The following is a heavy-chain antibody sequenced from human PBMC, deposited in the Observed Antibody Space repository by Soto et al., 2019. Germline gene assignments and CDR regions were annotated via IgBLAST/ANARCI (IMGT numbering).Heavy chain of an antibody. CDR1: GFTFSIYA. CDR2: ISGSGVST. V-gene: IGHV3-23*01. D-gene: IGHD3-22*01. CDR3: AKGSPDYYDSSGYYHS. Sequence: GGSLRLSCAASGFTFSIYAMTWVRQAPGKGLEWVSGISGSGVSTYYADSVKGRFTISRDNSKSTLYLQMNSLRAEDTALYYCAKGSPDYYDSSGYYHSWGQGTLVTVSS. J-gene: IGHJ4*02.